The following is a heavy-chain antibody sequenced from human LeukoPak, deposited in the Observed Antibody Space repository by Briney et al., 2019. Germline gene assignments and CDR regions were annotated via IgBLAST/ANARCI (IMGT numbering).Heavy chain of an antibody. D-gene: IGHD3-16*01. CDR2: INPSGGGT. Sequence: GASVKVSCKTSGYMFNSFSMHWVRQAPGQGPEWMGIINPSGGGTTYAQRFQGRVTMTTDTSTRTMYMELSSLTSEDTAVYYCAREGLQQLALSWGQGTLVAVSS. CDR1: GYMFNSFS. V-gene: IGHV1-46*02. J-gene: IGHJ5*02. CDR3: AREGLQQLALS.